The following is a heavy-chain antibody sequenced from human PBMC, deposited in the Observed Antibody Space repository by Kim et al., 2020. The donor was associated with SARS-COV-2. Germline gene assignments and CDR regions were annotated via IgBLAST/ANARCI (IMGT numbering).Heavy chain of an antibody. CDR1: GFTFSSYA. V-gene: IGHV3-23*01. Sequence: GGSLRLSCAASGFTFSSYAMSWVRQAPGKGLEWVSAISGSGGSTYYADSVKGRFTISRDNSKNTLYLQMNSLRAEDTAVYYCAKGTYYYDSTHWYFDLWGRGTLVTVSS. CDR3: AKGTYYYDSTHWYFDL. D-gene: IGHD3-22*01. CDR2: ISGSGGST. J-gene: IGHJ2*01.